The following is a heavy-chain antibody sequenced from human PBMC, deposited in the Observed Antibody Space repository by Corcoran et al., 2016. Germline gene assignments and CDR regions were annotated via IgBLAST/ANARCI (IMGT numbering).Heavy chain of an antibody. CDR3: ARRVDYYGSGSPSWFDP. J-gene: IGHJ5*02. D-gene: IGHD3-10*01. V-gene: IGHV1-69*01. CDR2: IIPIFGTA. CDR1: GGTFSSYA. Sequence: QVQLVQSGAEVKKPGSSVKVSCKASGGTFSSYAISWVRQAPGQGLEWMGGIIPIFGTANYAQKFQGRVTITADESTSTAYMELSSLRSEDTAVYYCARRVDYYGSGSPSWFDPWGQGTLVTVSS.